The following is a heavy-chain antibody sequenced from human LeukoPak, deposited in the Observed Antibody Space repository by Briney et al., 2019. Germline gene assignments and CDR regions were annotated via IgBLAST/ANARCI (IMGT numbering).Heavy chain of an antibody. CDR1: GGTFSSYA. D-gene: IGHD3-22*01. J-gene: IGHJ4*02. CDR2: IIPILGIA. CDR3: ARDGYDSSAHMRC. Sequence: ASVKVSCKASGGTFSSYAISWVRQAPGQGLEWMGRIIPILGIANYAQKFQGRVTITADKSTSTAYMELSSLRSEDTAVYYCARDGYDSSAHMRCWGQGTLVTVSS. V-gene: IGHV1-69*04.